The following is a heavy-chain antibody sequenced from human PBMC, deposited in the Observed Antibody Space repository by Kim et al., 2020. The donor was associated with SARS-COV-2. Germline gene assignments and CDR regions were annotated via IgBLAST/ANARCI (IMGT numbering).Heavy chain of an antibody. Sequence: TNYNPALKCRVTISVDTSKNQFSLKLSSVTAADTAVYYCARETYDFGMDVWGQGTTVTVSS. J-gene: IGHJ6*02. CDR3: ARETYDFGMDV. D-gene: IGHD3-3*01. CDR2: T. V-gene: IGHV4-59*01.